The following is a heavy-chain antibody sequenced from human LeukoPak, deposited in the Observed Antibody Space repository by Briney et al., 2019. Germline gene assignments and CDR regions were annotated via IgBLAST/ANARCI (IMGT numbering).Heavy chain of an antibody. D-gene: IGHD1-26*01. V-gene: IGHV3-53*01. CDR1: GFTFNNYA. CDR3: ARSGSYALDY. Sequence: GGSLRLSCAASGFTFNNYALSWVRQAPGKGLEWVSVIYSGGSTYYADSVKGRFTISRDNSKNTLYLQMNSLRAEDTAVYYCARSGSYALDYWGQGTLVTVSS. J-gene: IGHJ4*02. CDR2: IYSGGST.